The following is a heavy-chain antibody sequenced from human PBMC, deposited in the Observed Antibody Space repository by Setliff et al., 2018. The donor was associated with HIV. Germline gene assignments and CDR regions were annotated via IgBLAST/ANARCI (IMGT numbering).Heavy chain of an antibody. CDR1: GFTFSSYS. Sequence: PGGSLRLSCAASGFTFSSYSMNWVRQAPGKGLEWVSSISSSSSYIYYADSVKGRFTITRDNAKNSLYLQMNSLRAEDTAVYYCARDYAVRSSGWMGLGGDYYYYGMDVWGQGTTVTVSS. D-gene: IGHD6-19*01. J-gene: IGHJ6*02. CDR2: ISSSSSYI. V-gene: IGHV3-21*01. CDR3: ARDYAVRSSGWMGLGGDYYYYGMDV.